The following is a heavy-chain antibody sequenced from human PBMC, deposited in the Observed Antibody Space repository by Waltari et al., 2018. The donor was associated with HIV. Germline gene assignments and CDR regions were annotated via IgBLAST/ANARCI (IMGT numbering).Heavy chain of an antibody. CDR2: IKQEGSEK. V-gene: IGHV3-7*01. Sequence: EVQLVESGGGLVQSGGSLRLYCAASGCTFSLYWISWVRQAPGKGLEWVANIKQEGSEKHYVDSVKGRFTISRDNAKKSLYLQMNSLRAEDTAVYYCARMGLMMYAIGAFDIWGQGTMVTVYS. J-gene: IGHJ3*02. D-gene: IGHD2-8*01. CDR3: ARMGLMMYAIGAFDI. CDR1: GCTFSLYW.